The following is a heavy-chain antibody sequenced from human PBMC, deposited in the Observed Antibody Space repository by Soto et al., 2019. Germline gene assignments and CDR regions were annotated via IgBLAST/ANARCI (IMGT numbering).Heavy chain of an antibody. J-gene: IGHJ6*02. CDR3: AGAFWTGDSHYGMDV. Sequence: QVQLQESGPGLVKPSQTLSLTCTVSGGSITSGGHYWSWIRQDPAKGLEWIGYIFYSGTTYYNPSHRSRVTISVDTSKNQFSLTVTSVTAADTAVYFCAGAFWTGDSHYGMDVWGQGTTVTVSS. D-gene: IGHD3-3*01. CDR2: IFYSGTT. V-gene: IGHV4-31*02. CDR1: GGSITSGGHY.